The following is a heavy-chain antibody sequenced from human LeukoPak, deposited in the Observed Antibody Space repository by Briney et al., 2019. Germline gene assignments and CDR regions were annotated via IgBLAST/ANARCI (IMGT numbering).Heavy chain of an antibody. CDR1: GGTFSSYA. J-gene: IGHJ4*02. CDR3: ARGSWHSGSYYLDY. D-gene: IGHD1-26*01. V-gene: IGHV1-69*13. CDR2: IIPIFGTA. Sequence: VASAKVSCKASGGTFSSYAISWVRQAPGQGLEWMGGIIPIFGTANYAQKFQGRVTITADESTSTAYMELSSLRSEDTAVYYCARGSWHSGSYYLDYWGQGTLVTVSS.